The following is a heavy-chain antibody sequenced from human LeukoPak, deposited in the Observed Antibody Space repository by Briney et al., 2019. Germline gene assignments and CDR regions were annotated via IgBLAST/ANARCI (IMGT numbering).Heavy chain of an antibody. CDR2: INHRGST. J-gene: IGHJ3*02. CDR1: GGSFSDYY. D-gene: IGHD6-19*01. V-gene: IGHV4-34*01. Sequence: ASETLSLTCAVYGGSFSDYYWTWIRQPPGKGLEWIGEINHRGSTHYNPSLKSRVTISVDTSKKRFSLKLSSVTAADTAVYYCATYSTGFDIWGQGTVVTVSS. CDR3: ATYSTGFDI.